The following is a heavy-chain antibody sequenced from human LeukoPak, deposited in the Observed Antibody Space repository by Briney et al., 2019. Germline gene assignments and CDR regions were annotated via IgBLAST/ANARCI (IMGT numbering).Heavy chain of an antibody. CDR1: GFTFSSYG. CDR2: ISGSGGST. CDR3: ARLPTVTTKTKDY. D-gene: IGHD4-11*01. V-gene: IGHV3-23*01. Sequence: GGSLRLSCAASGFTFSSYGMSWVRQAPGKGLEWVSAISGSGGSTYYADSVKGRFTISRDNAKNSLFLQMNSLRAEDTAVYYCARLPTVTTKTKDYWGQGTLVTVSS. J-gene: IGHJ4*02.